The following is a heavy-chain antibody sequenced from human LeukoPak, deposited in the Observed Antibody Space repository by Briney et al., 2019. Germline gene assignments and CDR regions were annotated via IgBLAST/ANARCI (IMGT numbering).Heavy chain of an antibody. CDR3: VNYYDSSDYQQPNHFDY. CDR1: GGSISSYY. J-gene: IGHJ4*02. CDR2: IYYSGST. V-gene: IGHV4-59*08. Sequence: SETLSLTRTVSGGSISSYYWSWIRQPPGKGLEWIGYIYYSGSTNYNPSLKSRVTISVDTSKNQFSLKLSSVTAADTAVYYCVNYYDSSDYQQPNHFDYWGQGTLVTVSS. D-gene: IGHD3-22*01.